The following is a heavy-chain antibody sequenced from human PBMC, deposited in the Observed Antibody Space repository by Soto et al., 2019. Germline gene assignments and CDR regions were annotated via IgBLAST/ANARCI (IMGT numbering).Heavy chain of an antibody. Sequence: PSETLSLTCAVSGGSISSGGYSWSWIRQPPGKGMEWIGYIYHSGSTYYNPSLKSRVTISVDTSNNQFSLNLNSVTAADTAVYYCVSLRVGYCSSSNCYARGWFDPWGQGTLVTVSS. V-gene: IGHV4-30-2*03. CDR3: VSLRVGYCSSSNCYARGWFDP. J-gene: IGHJ5*02. CDR1: GGSISSGGYS. CDR2: IYHSGST. D-gene: IGHD2-2*01.